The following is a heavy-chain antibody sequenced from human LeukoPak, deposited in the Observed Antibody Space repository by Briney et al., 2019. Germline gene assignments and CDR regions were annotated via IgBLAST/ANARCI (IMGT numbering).Heavy chain of an antibody. CDR2: TYYRSKWYN. Sequence: SQTLSLTCAISGDSVSSNSAGWNWIRQSPSRGLEWLGRTYYRSKWYNDFAPSVRNRITINPDTSKNHFSLRLSSVTAADTAMYYCARGTLYSGWSYYFDYWGQGSQVTVSS. J-gene: IGHJ4*02. D-gene: IGHD6-19*01. CDR3: ARGTLYSGWSYYFDY. V-gene: IGHV6-1*01. CDR1: GDSVSSNSAG.